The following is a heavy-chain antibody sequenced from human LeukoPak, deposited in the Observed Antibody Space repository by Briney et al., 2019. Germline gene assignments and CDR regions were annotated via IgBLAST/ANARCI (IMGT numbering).Heavy chain of an antibody. CDR1: GFTFSSYA. D-gene: IGHD3-22*01. J-gene: IGHJ3*02. CDR2: ISYDGSNK. V-gene: IGHV3-30*04. CDR3: ARDDYYDSSGYPDAFDI. Sequence: GRSLRLSCAASGFTFSSYAMHWVRQAPGKGLEWVAVISYDGSNKYYADSVKGRFTISRDNAKNSLYLQMNSLRAEDTAVYYCARDDYYDSSGYPDAFDIWGQGTMVTVSS.